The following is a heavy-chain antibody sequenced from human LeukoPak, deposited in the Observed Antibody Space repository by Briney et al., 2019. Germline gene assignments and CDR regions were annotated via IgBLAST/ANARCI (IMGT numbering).Heavy chain of an antibody. CDR1: GGSISNYH. J-gene: IGHJ4*02. D-gene: IGHD6-13*01. CDR2: IYHSGST. Sequence: PSETLSLTCTVSGGSISNYHWSWIRQPPGKGLEWIGYIYHSGSTNYNPSLKSRVTISVDTSKNQLSLKLRSVTAADTAVYYCATGGGAAANDYWGQGTLVTVSS. V-gene: IGHV4-59*01. CDR3: ATGGGAAANDY.